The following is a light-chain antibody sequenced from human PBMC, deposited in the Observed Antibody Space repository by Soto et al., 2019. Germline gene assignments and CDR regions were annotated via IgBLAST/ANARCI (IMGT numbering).Light chain of an antibody. J-gene: IGKJ4*01. V-gene: IGKV1-39*01. CDR1: QIIYVY. CDR2: GAS. CDR3: QQNFSPLLT. Sequence: DIEMTQSPSSLSASVGDRVTITCRASQIIYVYVTWFQQRPGKAPKVLIYGASTLQSGVPSRFSGSGSGTEFTLTIINFQPEDFATYYCQQNFSPLLTFGGGTKVDIK.